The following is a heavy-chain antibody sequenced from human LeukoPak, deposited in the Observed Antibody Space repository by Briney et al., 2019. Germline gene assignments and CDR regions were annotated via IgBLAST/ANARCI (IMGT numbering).Heavy chain of an antibody. V-gene: IGHV4-34*01. Sequence: SETLSLTCAVYGGSFSGYYWSWIRQPPGKGLEWIGEINHSGSTNYNPSLKSRVTISEDTSKNQFSLKLTSVTAADTAVYYCARRAYYDGSGYFYYYYYMDVWGKGTTVTVSS. CDR3: ARRAYYDGSGYFYYYYYMDV. CDR2: INHSGST. CDR1: GGSFSGYY. J-gene: IGHJ6*03. D-gene: IGHD3-22*01.